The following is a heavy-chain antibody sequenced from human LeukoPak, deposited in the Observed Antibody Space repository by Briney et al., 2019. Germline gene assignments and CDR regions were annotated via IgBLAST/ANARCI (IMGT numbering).Heavy chain of an antibody. CDR2: INHSGST. CDR1: GGSFSGYY. J-gene: IGHJ3*02. CDR3: ARDLVTMRAFDI. D-gene: IGHD4-11*01. V-gene: IGHV4-34*01. Sequence: PSETLSLTCAVYGGSFSGYYWSWIRQPPGKGLEWIGEINHSGSTNYNPSLKSRVTISVDASKNHFFLKLSSVTAEDTAVYYCARDLVTMRAFDIWGQGTMVTVSS.